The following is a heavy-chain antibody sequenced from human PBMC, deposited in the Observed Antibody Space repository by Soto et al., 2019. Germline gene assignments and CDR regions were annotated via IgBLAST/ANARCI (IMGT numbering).Heavy chain of an antibody. D-gene: IGHD1-26*01. CDR3: AREGGRLHQQFDY. V-gene: IGHV4-38-2*02. J-gene: IGHJ4*02. Sequence: SETLSLTCGVSGYSITAGYHWGWLRQPPGKGLEWIASIYHSGETYHNPSLKSRVTLSVYTSKNQFSLRVTSVTAADTAVYHCAREGGRLHQQFDYCGQGTMVTVSS. CDR1: GYSITAGYH. CDR2: IYHSGET.